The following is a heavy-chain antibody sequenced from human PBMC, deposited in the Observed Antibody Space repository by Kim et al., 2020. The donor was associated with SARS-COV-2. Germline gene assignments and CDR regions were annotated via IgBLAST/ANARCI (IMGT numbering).Heavy chain of an antibody. CDR2: IYPGDSDT. CDR1: GYSFTSYW. J-gene: IGHJ2*01. D-gene: IGHD3-3*01. CDR3: ARSALYDFWSGYYTDDWYFDL. V-gene: IGHV5-51*01. Sequence: GASLKISCKGSGYSFTSYWIGWVRQMPGKGLEWMGIIYPGDSDTRYSPSFQGQVTISADKSISTAYLQWSSLKASDTAMYYCARSALYDFWSGYYTDDWYFDLWGRGTLVTVSS.